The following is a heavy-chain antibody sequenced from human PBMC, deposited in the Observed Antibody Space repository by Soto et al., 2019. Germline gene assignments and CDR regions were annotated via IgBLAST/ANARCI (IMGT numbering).Heavy chain of an antibody. Sequence: QVQLVQSGAEVKKPGSSVKVSCKASGGTFSNYAISWVRQAPGQGLEWMGGIIPIFGTTNYAQNFQGRVTITADESTTTVYMELSSLRSDDTAVYFCARDERGTRRYFDYWGQGTLITVSS. CDR2: IIPIFGTT. V-gene: IGHV1-69*01. D-gene: IGHD1-7*01. J-gene: IGHJ4*02. CDR1: GGTFSNYA. CDR3: ARDERGTRRYFDY.